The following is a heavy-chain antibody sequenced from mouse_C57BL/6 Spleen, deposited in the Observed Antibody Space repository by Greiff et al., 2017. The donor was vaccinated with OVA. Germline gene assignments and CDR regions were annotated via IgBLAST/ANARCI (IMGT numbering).Heavy chain of an antibody. CDR1: GYTFTSYW. D-gene: IGHD2-5*01. Sequence: VQLQQPGAELVRPGSSVKLSCKASGYTFTSYWMNWVKQRPIQGLEWIGNIDPSDSENHSNQKFTEKATMTVDKSSSTAYMQRSSLTSEDSAVYTCARYSNFAMDYWGQGTSVTVSS. J-gene: IGHJ4*01. CDR2: IDPSDSEN. CDR3: ARYSNFAMDY. V-gene: IGHV1-52*01.